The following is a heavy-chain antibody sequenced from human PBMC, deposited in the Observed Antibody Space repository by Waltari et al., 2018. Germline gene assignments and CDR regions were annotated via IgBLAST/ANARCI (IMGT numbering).Heavy chain of an antibody. J-gene: IGHJ4*02. CDR2: IYPRDSDT. D-gene: IGHD2-2*01. Sequence: EVQLVQSGAEVKKPGESLKISCKGSGYSFTDYWIVWVRQMPGKGLEWMGIIYPRDSDTRYSPSFQGQVTISADKSISTAYLHWSSLKASDTAMYYCASPPVPAATTDFDYWGQGTLVTVSS. CDR1: GYSFTDYW. CDR3: ASPPVPAATTDFDY. V-gene: IGHV5-51*01.